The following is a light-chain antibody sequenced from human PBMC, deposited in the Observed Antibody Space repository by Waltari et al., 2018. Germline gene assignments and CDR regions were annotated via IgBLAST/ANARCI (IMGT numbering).Light chain of an antibody. Sequence: QSVLTQPPSVSGAPGQRVTISCTGSSSNIGAGYDVHWYQHLPGTAPKLLIQGHTNRPSGGPDRFAGSKSGTSASLAITGLQAEDEADYYCQSYDSSLSGSVFGRGTKLTVL. CDR3: QSYDSSLSGSV. V-gene: IGLV1-40*01. CDR1: SSNIGAGYD. J-gene: IGLJ3*02. CDR2: GHT.